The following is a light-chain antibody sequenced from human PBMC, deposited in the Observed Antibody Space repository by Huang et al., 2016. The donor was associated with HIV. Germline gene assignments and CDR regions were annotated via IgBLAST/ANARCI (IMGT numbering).Light chain of an antibody. CDR3: QQYNNWLLS. CDR1: KSVNTN. V-gene: IGKV3-15*01. CDR2: GSS. J-gene: IGKJ4*01. Sequence: EIVMTQSPATLSLSPGEKATLSCRANKSVNTNLAWYQQRFGQAPRLLIYGSSTRASGIPDRLSGSGSGTDFTLTISSLQSEDVALYFCQQYNNWLLSFGGGTKVDI.